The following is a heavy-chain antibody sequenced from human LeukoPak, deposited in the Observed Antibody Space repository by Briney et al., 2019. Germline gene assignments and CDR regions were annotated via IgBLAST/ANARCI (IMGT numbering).Heavy chain of an antibody. CDR1: GFTFSSYA. J-gene: IGHJ4*02. V-gene: IGHV3-23*01. CDR2: ISGSGSIK. D-gene: IGHD1-26*01. CDR3: AKDSRGSYHRSFDY. Sequence: GGSLRLSCAASGFTFSSYAMSWVRQAPGKGLEWVSGISGSGSIKYYADSVKGRFAISRDNSKNTLYLQMNSLRAEDTAVYYCAKDSRGSYHRSFDYWGQGTLVTVSS.